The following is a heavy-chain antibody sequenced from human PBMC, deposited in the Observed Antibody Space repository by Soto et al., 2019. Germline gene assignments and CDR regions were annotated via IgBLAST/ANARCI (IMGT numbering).Heavy chain of an antibody. CDR2: IYYSGST. D-gene: IGHD6-25*01. CDR1: GGSISSVGHY. V-gene: IGHV4-31*03. CDR3: ARESGGYDSSTRYGLDV. J-gene: IGHJ6*02. Sequence: PSETLSLTCSVSGGSISSVGHYWTWIRQQPGKGLEWTRYIYYSGSTDYNPSLKSRVTISVDRSKNQFSLNLSSVTAADTAIYYCARESGGYDSSTRYGLDVWGQGTTVTVSS.